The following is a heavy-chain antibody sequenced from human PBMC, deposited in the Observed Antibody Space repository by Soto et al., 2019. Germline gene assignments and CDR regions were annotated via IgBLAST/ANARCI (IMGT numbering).Heavy chain of an antibody. CDR2: IKSRADGGTR. D-gene: IGHD1-1*01. CDR1: EFTFTDAW. CDR3: TTDPPVP. V-gene: IGHV3-15*05. Sequence: EVQLVESGGGLVKPGGSLRLSCLVSEFTFTDAWMSWVRQAPGKGLEWVGRIKSRADGGTRDYAAPVKDRFSISRDDSKNTLYLEMNSVKIEDTAIYYFTTDPPVPWGQGTLVTVSS. J-gene: IGHJ4*02.